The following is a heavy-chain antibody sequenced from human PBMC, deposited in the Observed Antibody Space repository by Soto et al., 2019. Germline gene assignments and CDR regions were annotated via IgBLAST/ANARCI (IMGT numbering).Heavy chain of an antibody. CDR2: INAGNGNT. CDR1: GYTFTSYA. J-gene: IGHJ4*02. Sequence: GASVKVSCKASGYTFTSYAMHWVRQAPGQRLEWMGWINAGNGNTKYSQKFQGRVTITRDTSASTAYMELSSLRSEDTAVYYCAREGWLAAFDYWGQGTLVSVSS. D-gene: IGHD3-9*01. V-gene: IGHV1-3*01. CDR3: AREGWLAAFDY.